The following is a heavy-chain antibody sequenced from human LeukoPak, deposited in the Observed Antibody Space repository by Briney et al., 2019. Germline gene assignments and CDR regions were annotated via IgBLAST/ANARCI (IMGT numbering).Heavy chain of an antibody. J-gene: IGHJ6*02. CDR2: MNPNSGNT. Sequence: ASVKVSCKASGYSFTSYDINWVRQATGQGLEWMGWMNPNSGNTGYAQKFQGRVTMTRNTSISTAYMELSSLRSEDTAVYYCARGVVVVPAATPGAGIKYYYYYYGMDVWGQGTTVTVSS. V-gene: IGHV1-8*01. D-gene: IGHD2-2*01. CDR3: ARGVVVVPAATPGAGIKYYYYYYGMDV. CDR1: GYSFTSYD.